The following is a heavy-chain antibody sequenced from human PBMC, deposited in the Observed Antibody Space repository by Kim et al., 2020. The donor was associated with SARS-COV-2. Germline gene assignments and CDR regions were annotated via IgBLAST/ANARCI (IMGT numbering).Heavy chain of an antibody. J-gene: IGHJ4*02. D-gene: IGHD6-19*01. V-gene: IGHV4-39*01. CDR3: ARQDRGRYSSGWYIS. CDR2: IYYSGST. CDR1: GGSISSSSYY. Sequence: SETLSLTCTVSGGSISSSSYYWGWIRQPPGKGLEWIGSIYYSGSTYYNPSLKSRVTISVDTSKNQFSLELSSVTAADTAVYYCARQDRGRYSSGWYISWGQGTLVTVSS.